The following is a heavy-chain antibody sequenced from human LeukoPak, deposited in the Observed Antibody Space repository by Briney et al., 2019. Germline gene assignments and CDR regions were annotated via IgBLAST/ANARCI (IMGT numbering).Heavy chain of an antibody. CDR2: INEDGSEK. J-gene: IGHJ4*02. CDR1: GFTFSSYS. V-gene: IGHV3-7*02. D-gene: IGHD1-1*01. CDR3: ATYKNQPHTLFFDF. Sequence: PGGSLRLSCAASGFTFSSYSMNWVRQAPGKGLEWVANINEDGSEKNYVDSVKGRFTTSRDNARNSLSLQMNSLRSEDTAVYYCATYKNQPHTLFFDFWGQGALVTVSA.